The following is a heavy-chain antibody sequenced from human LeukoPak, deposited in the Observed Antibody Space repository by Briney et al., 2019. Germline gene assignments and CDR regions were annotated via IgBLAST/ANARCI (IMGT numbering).Heavy chain of an antibody. D-gene: IGHD3-3*01. J-gene: IGHJ6*03. CDR1: GGTFSSYA. CDR2: IIPIFGTA. V-gene: IGHV1-69*05. CDR3: ARDHVIDYDFWSGYPTAPTYYYYMDV. Sequence: GASVKVSCKASGGTFSSYAISWARQAPGQGLEWMGGIIPIFGTANYAQKFQGRVTITTDESTSTAYMELSSLRSEDTAVYYCARDHVIDYDFWSGYPTAPTYYYYMDVWGKGTTVTVSS.